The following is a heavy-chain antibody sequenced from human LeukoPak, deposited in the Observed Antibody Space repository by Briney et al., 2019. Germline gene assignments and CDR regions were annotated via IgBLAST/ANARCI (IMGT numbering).Heavy chain of an antibody. D-gene: IGHD2-2*01. CDR2: IYTSGST. J-gene: IGHJ6*04. Sequence: SETLSLTCTVSGGSISSYYWSWIRQPAGKGLEWIGRIYTSGSTNYNPSLKSRVTMSVDTSKNQFSLKLSSVTAADTAVYYCARVARYCSSTSCPLDVWGKGTTVTVSA. CDR1: GGSISSYY. V-gene: IGHV4-4*07. CDR3: ARVARYCSSTSCPLDV.